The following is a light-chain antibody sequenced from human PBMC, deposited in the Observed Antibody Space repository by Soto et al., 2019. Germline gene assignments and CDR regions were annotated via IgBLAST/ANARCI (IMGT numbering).Light chain of an antibody. CDR3: QQYNSYWS. J-gene: IGKJ1*01. Sequence: DIKMTQSPSTLSASVGDRVTITCRASQSISSWLAWYQQKPGKAPKLLIYKASSFESGVPSRFSGSGSGTEFTLTISSLQPDDFATYYCQQYNSYWSFGQGTKVEIK. CDR2: KAS. V-gene: IGKV1-5*03. CDR1: QSISSW.